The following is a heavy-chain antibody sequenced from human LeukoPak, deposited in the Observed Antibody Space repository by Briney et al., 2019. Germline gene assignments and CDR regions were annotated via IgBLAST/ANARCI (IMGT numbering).Heavy chain of an antibody. CDR1: GFTFSSYE. Sequence: QSGGSLRLSCAASGFTFSSYEVNWVRQAPGKGLEWISYISSRGSTIYYADSVKGQFTISRDNAKNSLYLQMNSLRAEDTAVYYCASGAYRDYFDYWGQGTLVTVSS. J-gene: IGHJ4*02. CDR2: ISSRGSTI. CDR3: ASGAYRDYFDY. V-gene: IGHV3-48*03. D-gene: IGHD1-26*01.